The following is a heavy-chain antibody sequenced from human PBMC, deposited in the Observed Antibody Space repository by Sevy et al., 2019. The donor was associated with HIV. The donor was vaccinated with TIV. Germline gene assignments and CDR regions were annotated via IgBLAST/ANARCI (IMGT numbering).Heavy chain of an antibody. J-gene: IGHJ4*02. CDR2: VNHSGST. D-gene: IGHD2-15*01. CDR3: ALVGRLCTGGSCYDLDFDY. V-gene: IGHV4-34*01. CDR1: GGSFSGYN. Sequence: SETLSRTCAVYGGSFSGYNWNFIRQPPGRGLEWIGDVNHSGSTNYNPSLKSRVTISVDTSKNQFSLKLSSVTAADTAVYYCALVGRLCTGGSCYDLDFDYWGQGALVTVSS.